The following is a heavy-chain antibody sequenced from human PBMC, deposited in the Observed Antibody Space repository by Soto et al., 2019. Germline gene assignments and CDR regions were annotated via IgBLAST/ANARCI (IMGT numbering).Heavy chain of an antibody. CDR3: ASLYYYDSSGGDGAFDI. D-gene: IGHD3-22*01. J-gene: IGHJ3*02. CDR1: GGSISSSNW. CDR2: IYHSGST. Sequence: QVQLQESGPGLVKPSGTLSLTCAVSGGSISSSNWWSWVRQPPWKGLEWIGEIYHSGSTNYNPSLKSRVTISVDKSKNQFALKLSSVTAADTAVYYCASLYYYDSSGGDGAFDIWGQGTMVTVSS. V-gene: IGHV4-4*02.